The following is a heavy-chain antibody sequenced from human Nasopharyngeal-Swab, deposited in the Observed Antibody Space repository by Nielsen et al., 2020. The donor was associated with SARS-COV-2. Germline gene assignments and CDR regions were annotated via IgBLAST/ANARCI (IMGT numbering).Heavy chain of an antibody. CDR2: IKQDGSEK. J-gene: IGHJ1*01. Sequence: VRQAPGKGLEWVANIKQDGSEKYYVDSVKGRFTIPRDNAKNSLYLQMNSLRAEDTAVYYCARDLRHYDFWSGYYTGIYFQHWGQGTLVTVSS. V-gene: IGHV3-7*03. CDR3: ARDLRHYDFWSGYYTGIYFQH. D-gene: IGHD3-3*01.